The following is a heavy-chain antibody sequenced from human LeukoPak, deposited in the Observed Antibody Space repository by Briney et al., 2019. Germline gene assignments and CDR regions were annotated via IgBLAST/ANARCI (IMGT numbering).Heavy chain of an antibody. V-gene: IGHV4-34*01. CDR3: ARIRYCSGGSCS. Sequence: PSETLSLTCAVHGGSFSGYYWSWIRQPPGKGLEWIGEINHSGSTNYNPSLKSRVTISVDTSKNQFSLKLSSVTAADTAVYYCARIRYCSGGSCSWGQGTLVTVSS. J-gene: IGHJ5*02. CDR2: INHSGST. D-gene: IGHD2-15*01. CDR1: GGSFSGYY.